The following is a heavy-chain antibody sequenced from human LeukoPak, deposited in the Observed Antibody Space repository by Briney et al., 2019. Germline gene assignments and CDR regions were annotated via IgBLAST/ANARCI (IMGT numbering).Heavy chain of an antibody. CDR1: GFTVSSNY. Sequence: GGSLRLSCAASGFTVSSNYMSWVRQAPGKGLEWVSVIYSGGSAYYADSVKGRFTISRDNSKNTLYLQMNSLRAEDTAVYYCARDEKIVGASGQDYWGQGTLVTVSS. CDR3: ARDEKIVGASGQDY. D-gene: IGHD1-26*01. J-gene: IGHJ4*02. CDR2: IYSGGSA. V-gene: IGHV3-66*01.